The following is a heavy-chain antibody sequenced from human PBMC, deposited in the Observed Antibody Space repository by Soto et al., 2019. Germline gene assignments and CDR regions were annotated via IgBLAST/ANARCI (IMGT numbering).Heavy chain of an antibody. J-gene: IGHJ6*02. Sequence: GASVKVSCKVSGYTLTELSMHWVRQAPGKGLEWMGGFDPEDGETIYAQKFQGRVTMTEDTSTDTAYMELSSLRSEDTAVYYCATDRPPSPTKDVYYYYGMDVWGQGTTVTVSS. CDR3: ATDRPPSPTKDVYYYYGMDV. D-gene: IGHD5-12*01. CDR2: FDPEDGET. V-gene: IGHV1-24*01. CDR1: GYTLTELS.